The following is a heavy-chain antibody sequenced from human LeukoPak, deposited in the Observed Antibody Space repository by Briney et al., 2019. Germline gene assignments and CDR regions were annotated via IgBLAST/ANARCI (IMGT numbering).Heavy chain of an antibody. CDR2: INSDGSST. D-gene: IGHD5-18*01. CDR1: GFTFSSYW. V-gene: IGHV3-74*01. J-gene: IGHJ5*02. Sequence: PGGSLRLSCAASGFTFSSYWMHWVRQAPGKGLVWVSRINSDGSSTSYADSVKGRFTISRDNAKNTLYLQMNSLRAEDTAVYYCATDRGYSYGCFDPWGQGTLVTASP. CDR3: ATDRGYSYGCFDP.